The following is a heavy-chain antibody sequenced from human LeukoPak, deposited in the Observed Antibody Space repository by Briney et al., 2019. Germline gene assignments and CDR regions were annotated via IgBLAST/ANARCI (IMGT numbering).Heavy chain of an antibody. J-gene: IGHJ6*03. CDR1: GFTFSSYE. Sequence: PGGSLRLSCAASGFTFSSYEMNWIRQPPGKGLEWIGEINHSGSTNYNPSLKSRVTISVDTSKNQFSLKLSSVTAADTAVYYCARARRSKIQSNYYYYMDVWGKGTTVTVSS. V-gene: IGHV4-34*01. D-gene: IGHD5-18*01. CDR2: INHSGST. CDR3: ARARRSKIQSNYYYYMDV.